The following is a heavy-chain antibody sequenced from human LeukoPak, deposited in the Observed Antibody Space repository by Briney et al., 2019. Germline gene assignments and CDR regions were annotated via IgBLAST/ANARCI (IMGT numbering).Heavy chain of an antibody. CDR1: GGSMSSYY. V-gene: IGHV4-59*12. CDR3: AGRGAVAAN. Sequence: SETLSLTCTVFGGSMSSYYWSWIRQPPGKGLEWIGYIYYSGSTNYNPSLKSRVTISVDTSKNHFSLKLSSVTAADTAVYYCAGRGAVAANWGQGTLVTVSS. J-gene: IGHJ4*02. D-gene: IGHD6-19*01. CDR2: IYYSGST.